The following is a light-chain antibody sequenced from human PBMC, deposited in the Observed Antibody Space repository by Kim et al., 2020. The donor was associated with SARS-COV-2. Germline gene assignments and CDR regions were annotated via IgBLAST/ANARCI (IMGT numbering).Light chain of an antibody. CDR3: QQYGSSPPNT. J-gene: IGKJ2*01. Sequence: SPGERATLSCRASQSVTSNYLAWYQQKPGQAPRLLIYGASSRATGIPDRFSGSGSGTDFTLTISRLEPEDFALYYCQQYGSSPPNTFGQGTKLEIK. CDR2: GAS. CDR1: QSVTSNY. V-gene: IGKV3-20*01.